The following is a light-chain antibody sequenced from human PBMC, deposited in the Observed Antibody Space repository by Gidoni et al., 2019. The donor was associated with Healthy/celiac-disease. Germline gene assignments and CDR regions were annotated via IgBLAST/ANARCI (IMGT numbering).Light chain of an antibody. Sequence: SSELTQDPAVSVALGQTVRITCQGDSLRSYYASWYQQKPGQAPVLVIYGKNNRPSGIPDRFSGSSSGNTASLTITGAQAEDEADYYGNSRDSSGNHLNVVFGGGTKLTVL. V-gene: IGLV3-19*01. CDR3: NSRDSSGNHLNVV. CDR1: SLRSYY. J-gene: IGLJ2*01. CDR2: GKN.